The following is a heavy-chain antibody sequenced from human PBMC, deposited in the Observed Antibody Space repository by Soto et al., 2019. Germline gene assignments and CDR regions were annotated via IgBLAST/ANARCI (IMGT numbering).Heavy chain of an antibody. CDR3: ARGGIIGTPHDY. V-gene: IGHV5-51*01. Sequence: PGESLKISCQGSGYDFGAYWIGWVRQVPGKGLEWMGIIFPGDSDTRYRPSFQGQVTISADRSINTAYLQWSSLKASDTAMYFCARGGIIGTPHDYSGQGTQVTV. CDR1: GYDFGAYW. J-gene: IGHJ4*02. CDR2: IFPGDSDT. D-gene: IGHD1-7*01.